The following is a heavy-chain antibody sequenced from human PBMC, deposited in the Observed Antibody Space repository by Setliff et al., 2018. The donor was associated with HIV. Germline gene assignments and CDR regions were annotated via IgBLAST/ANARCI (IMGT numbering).Heavy chain of an antibody. D-gene: IGHD4-17*01. V-gene: IGHV4-4*07. Sequence: PSETLSLTCTVSGGSISSYYWSWIRQPAGKGLEWIGRVYTSGSTNYNPSLKSRLTMSVDTSKNQFSLRLTSVTAADTGVYYCARAAAGNTGPFDLWGQGSPVTVSS. CDR1: GGSISSYY. J-gene: IGHJ4*02. CDR3: ARAAAGNTGPFDL. CDR2: VYTSGST.